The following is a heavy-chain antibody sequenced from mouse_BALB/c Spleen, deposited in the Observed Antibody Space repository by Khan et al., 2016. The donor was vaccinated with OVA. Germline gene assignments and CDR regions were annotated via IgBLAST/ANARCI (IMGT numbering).Heavy chain of an antibody. CDR1: GYTFTSHT. CDR3: ARRTTEYALDY. V-gene: IGHV1-4*01. D-gene: IGHD2-14*01. CDR2: INPRSGYT. J-gene: IGHJ4*01. Sequence: VQLQQSGAELARPGASVKMSCKASGYTFTSHTMHWVKQRPGQGLEWIGYINPRSGYTQYNQKFNDKATLTADLSSSPAYMQLSSLTSEDAAVYYCARRTTEYALDYWGQGTSVTVSS.